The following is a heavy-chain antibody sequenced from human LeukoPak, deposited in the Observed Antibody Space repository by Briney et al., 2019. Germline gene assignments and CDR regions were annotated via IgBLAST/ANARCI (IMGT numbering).Heavy chain of an antibody. D-gene: IGHD1-26*01. CDR2: ISGSGGNT. CDR1: GFSFSNVA. Sequence: GGSLRLSCAASGFSFSNVAMNWVRLAPGKGLEWVSSISGSGGNTYYADSVKGRVNISRDNSMHTLYLHITGLRLEDTATYFCATSGSGGYHYYYYHMDAWGKGTTVTVSS. CDR3: ATSGSGGYHYYYYHMDA. V-gene: IGHV3-23*01. J-gene: IGHJ6*03.